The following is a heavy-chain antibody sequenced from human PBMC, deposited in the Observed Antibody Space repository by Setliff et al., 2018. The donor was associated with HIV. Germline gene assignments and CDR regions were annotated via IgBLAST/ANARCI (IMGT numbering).Heavy chain of an antibody. Sequence: GASVKVSCKASGYTFTDYFIHWVRQAPGQGLEWMGRINPSRHNTIYAPGYQGRVTMTRDTSISTAYMELGGLRSDDTAVYYCARNYGADSNYFDYWGQGTLVTVSS. CDR1: GYTFTDYF. CDR3: ARNYGADSNYFDY. D-gene: IGHD4-17*01. J-gene: IGHJ4*02. CDR2: INPSRHNT. V-gene: IGHV1-2*06.